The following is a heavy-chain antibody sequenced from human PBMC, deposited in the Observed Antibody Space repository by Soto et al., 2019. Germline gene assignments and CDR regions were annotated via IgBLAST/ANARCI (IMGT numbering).Heavy chain of an antibody. Sequence: QVQLVESGGGVVQPGRSLRLSCAASGFTFSSYAMHWVRQAPGKGLEWVAVISYDGSNKYYADSVKGRFTISRDNSKNTLYLQMNSLRAEDTAVYYCARGREWFGELLYSASDIWGQGTMVTVSS. CDR1: GFTFSSYA. D-gene: IGHD3-10*01. CDR3: ARGREWFGELLYSASDI. CDR2: ISYDGSNK. J-gene: IGHJ3*02. V-gene: IGHV3-30-3*01.